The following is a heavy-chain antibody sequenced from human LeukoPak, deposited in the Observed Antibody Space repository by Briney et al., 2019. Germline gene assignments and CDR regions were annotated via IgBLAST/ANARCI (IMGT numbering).Heavy chain of an antibody. V-gene: IGHV3-23*01. CDR2: ISSSGDNT. CDR3: AKEGHYCSVDFDY. D-gene: IGHD3-10*01. CDR1: GFTFNNYA. J-gene: IGHJ4*02. Sequence: GGSLRLSCAASGFTFNNYAMNWVRQAPGKGLECVSTISSSGDNTFYADSVKGRFTISRDNSKNTLYLQLNSLRAEDTAVYYCAKEGHYCSVDFDYWGQGTLVTVSS.